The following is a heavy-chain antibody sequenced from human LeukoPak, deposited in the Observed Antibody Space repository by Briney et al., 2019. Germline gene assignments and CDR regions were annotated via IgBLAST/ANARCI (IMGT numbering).Heavy chain of an antibody. J-gene: IGHJ6*02. CDR2: ISAHNGNT. V-gene: IGHV1-18*01. CDR1: GYTFTSYG. Sequence: GASVKVSCKASGYTFTSYGISWVRQVPGQGLEWMGWISAHNGNTNYAQKLQGRVTMTTDTSTSTAYMELRSLRSDDTAVYYCATQAGSSSDYYYYYYGMDVWGQGTTVTVSS. CDR3: ATQAGSSSDYYYYYYGMDV. D-gene: IGHD6-6*01.